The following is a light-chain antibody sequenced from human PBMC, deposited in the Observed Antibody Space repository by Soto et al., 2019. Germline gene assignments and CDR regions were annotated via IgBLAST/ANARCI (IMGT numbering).Light chain of an antibody. CDR3: QQYHNWPIT. V-gene: IGKV3-20*01. J-gene: IGKJ5*01. Sequence: EIVLTQSPGTLSLSPGDRATLSCEASQSVTSNYLAWYQQKPGQAPRLLIYGASTRATGIPDRFSGSGSGTDFTLTISRLEPEDFAIYYCQQYHNWPITFGQGTRLEIK. CDR2: GAS. CDR1: QSVTSNY.